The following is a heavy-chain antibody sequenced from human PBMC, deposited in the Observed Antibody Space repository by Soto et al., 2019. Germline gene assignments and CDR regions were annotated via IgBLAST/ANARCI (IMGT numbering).Heavy chain of an antibody. V-gene: IGHV1-8*01. J-gene: IGHJ4*02. CDR2: MNPNSGNT. D-gene: IGHD2-2*01. CDR1: GYTFTSYD. CDR3: ARGGYCSSTSCYKSNDY. Sequence: GASVKVSCKASGYTFTSYDINWVRQATGQGLEWMGWMNPNSGNTGYAQKFQGRVTMTRNTSISTVYMELSSLRSEDTAVYYCARGGYCSSTSCYKSNDYWGQGTLVTVSS.